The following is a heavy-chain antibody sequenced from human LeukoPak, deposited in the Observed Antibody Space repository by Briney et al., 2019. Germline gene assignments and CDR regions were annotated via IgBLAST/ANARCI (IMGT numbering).Heavy chain of an antibody. CDR3: ANQDGIGSYYHY. D-gene: IGHD1-26*01. V-gene: IGHV3-30*18. CDR2: KSYDGSNK. Sequence: GGSLRLSCAASGFTFSSYAMTWVRQAPGKGLEWVAVKSYDGSNKYYADSVKGRFTISRDNSKNTLYLQMNSLRAEDTAVYYCANQDGIGSYYHYWGQGTLVTVSS. CDR1: GFTFSSYA. J-gene: IGHJ4*02.